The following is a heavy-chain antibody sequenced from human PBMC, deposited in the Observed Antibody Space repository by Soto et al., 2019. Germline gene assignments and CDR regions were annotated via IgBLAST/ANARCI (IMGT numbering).Heavy chain of an antibody. Sequence: PGGSLRLSCAASGFTFSNAWMNWVRQAPGKGLEWVGRIKSKTDGGTTDYAAPVKGRFTISRDDSKNTLYLQMNSLKTEDTAVYYCSSSWSYYYYGMDVWGQGTTVTVSS. J-gene: IGHJ6*02. CDR2: IKSKTDGGTT. V-gene: IGHV3-15*07. D-gene: IGHD6-13*01. CDR1: GFTFSNAW. CDR3: SSSWSYYYYGMDV.